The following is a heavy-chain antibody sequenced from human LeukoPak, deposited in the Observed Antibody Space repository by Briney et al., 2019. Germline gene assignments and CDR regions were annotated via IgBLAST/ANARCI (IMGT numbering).Heavy chain of an antibody. J-gene: IGHJ3*02. V-gene: IGHV3-30-3*02. CDR1: GGTFSSYA. CDR3: ASRDIVVVPAAGLGRAGDAFDI. Sequence: GGALILSCAASGGTFSSYARHWGGQAPGEKGEGGAGISYDGSNKYYADSVKGRFTISRDNSKNTLYLQMTSLRAEDTAVYYCASRDIVVVPAAGLGRAGDAFDIWGQGTMVTVSS. D-gene: IGHD2-2*01. CDR2: ISYDGSNK.